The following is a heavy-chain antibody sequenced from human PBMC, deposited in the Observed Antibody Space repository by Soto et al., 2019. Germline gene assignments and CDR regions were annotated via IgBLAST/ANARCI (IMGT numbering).Heavy chain of an antibody. CDR2: IIGSGGST. Sequence: GGSLRLSCAASGFTFSSYAMSWVRQAPGKGLEWVSAIIGSGGSTYYADSVKGRFTISRDNSKNTLYLQMNSLRAEDTAVYYCAKTLNTYYYDSSGLRGYFDYWGQGTLVTVSS. V-gene: IGHV3-23*01. CDR3: AKTLNTYYYDSSGLRGYFDY. J-gene: IGHJ4*02. CDR1: GFTFSSYA. D-gene: IGHD3-22*01.